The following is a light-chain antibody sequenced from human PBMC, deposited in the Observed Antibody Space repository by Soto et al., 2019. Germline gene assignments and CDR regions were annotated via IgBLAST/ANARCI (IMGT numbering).Light chain of an antibody. J-gene: IGLJ1*01. Sequence: QSALTQPASVSGSPGQSITISCTGTSSVVGGYNYVSWYQQHPGKAPKLMIYDVSNRPSGVSNRFSGSKSGNTASLTISGLQTEVEADYYCSSYTSISTHVFGTGTMVTVL. CDR3: SSYTSISTHV. CDR2: DVS. V-gene: IGLV2-14*01. CDR1: SSVVGGYNY.